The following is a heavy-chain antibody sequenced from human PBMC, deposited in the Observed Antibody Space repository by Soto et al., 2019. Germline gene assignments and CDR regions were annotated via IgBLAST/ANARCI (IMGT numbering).Heavy chain of an antibody. J-gene: IGHJ5*02. CDR2: ISAYNGNT. CDR1: GYTFTIYG. Sequence: ASVKVSCKASGYTFTIYGISCVRRSPGQWLEWMGWISAYNGNTSYAQKLQGRVTMTTDTSTSTAYMELRSLRSDDTAVYYCARDRRGSSGYVDPWGQGTLVTVSS. CDR3: ARDRRGSSGYVDP. V-gene: IGHV1-18*01. D-gene: IGHD3-22*01.